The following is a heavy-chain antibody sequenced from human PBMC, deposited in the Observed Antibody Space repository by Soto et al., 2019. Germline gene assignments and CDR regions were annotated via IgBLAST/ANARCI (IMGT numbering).Heavy chain of an antibody. CDR3: ARVRDIVVVVAARGTWDYYFDY. D-gene: IGHD2-15*01. Sequence: ASVKVSCKASGYTFTSYYMHWVRQAPGQGLEWMGIINPSGGSTSYAQKFQGRVTMTRDTSTSTVYMELSSLRSEDTAVYYCARVRDIVVVVAARGTWDYYFDYWGQGTLVTVSS. V-gene: IGHV1-46*01. CDR1: GYTFTSYY. J-gene: IGHJ4*02. CDR2: INPSGGST.